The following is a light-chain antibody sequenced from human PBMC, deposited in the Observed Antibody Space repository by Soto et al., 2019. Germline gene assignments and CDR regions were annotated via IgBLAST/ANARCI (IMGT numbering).Light chain of an antibody. V-gene: IGKV1-5*03. Sequence: DIQMTQSPSTLSASVGDRVTITCRASQSISNWLVWYQQKPGKAPKLLIYKASSLQGGVPSRFSGSGSGTELTLTISSLQPDDFATYYCQQYNSSPFTFGPGTKVDIK. CDR3: QQYNSSPFT. CDR1: QSISNW. J-gene: IGKJ3*01. CDR2: KAS.